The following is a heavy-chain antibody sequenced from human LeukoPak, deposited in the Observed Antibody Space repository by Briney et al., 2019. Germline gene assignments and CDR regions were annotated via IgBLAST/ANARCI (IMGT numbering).Heavy chain of an antibody. D-gene: IGHD3-22*01. CDR1: GGSFSGYY. CDR3: AREGSDSSGYYYLHY. Sequence: SETLSLTCAVYGGSFSGYYWSWIRQPPGKGLEWIGEINHSGSTNYNPSLKSRVTISVDTSKNQFSLKLSSVTAADTAVYYCAREGSDSSGYYYLHYWGQGTLVTVSS. J-gene: IGHJ4*02. V-gene: IGHV4-34*01. CDR2: INHSGST.